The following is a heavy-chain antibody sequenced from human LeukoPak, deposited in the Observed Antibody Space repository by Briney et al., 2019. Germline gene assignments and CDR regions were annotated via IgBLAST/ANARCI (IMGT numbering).Heavy chain of an antibody. D-gene: IGHD6-13*01. CDR3: IRRLSYSWYD. V-gene: IGHV3-74*01. Sequence: GEALKISCASSGFTFSGYWMNWVRPAPGKGLVGVSNFNVEGSTINDADSVKGRFTSSRDNANNMMYMQMNSLRAEDTAVYYCIRRLSYSWYDWGQGTPVTVSS. CDR1: GFTFSGYW. J-gene: IGHJ4*02. CDR2: FNVEGSTI.